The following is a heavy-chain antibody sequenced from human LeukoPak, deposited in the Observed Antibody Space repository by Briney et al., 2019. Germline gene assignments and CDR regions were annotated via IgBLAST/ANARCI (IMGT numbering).Heavy chain of an antibody. D-gene: IGHD2-15*01. CDR1: GFTFSSYA. V-gene: IGHV3-23*01. CDR3: ARVSQDCSGGSCYSGYYYYMDV. J-gene: IGHJ6*03. CDR2: ISGSGGST. Sequence: GGSLRLSCAASGFTFSSYAMSRVRQAPGKGLEWVSAISGSGGSTYYADSVKGRFTISRDNSKNTLYLQMNSLRAEDTAVYYCARVSQDCSGGSCYSGYYYYMDVWGKGTTVTVSS.